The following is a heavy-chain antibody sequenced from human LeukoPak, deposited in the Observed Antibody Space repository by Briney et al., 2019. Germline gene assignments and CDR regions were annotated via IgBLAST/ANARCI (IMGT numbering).Heavy chain of an antibody. D-gene: IGHD3-22*01. V-gene: IGHV4-59*01. CDR3: ARVSNYYDSSGYYRNDAFDI. CDR1: GGSFSGYY. J-gene: IGHJ3*02. CDR2: IYYSGST. Sequence: SETLSLTCAVYGGSFSGYYWSWIRQPPGKGLEWIGYIYYSGSTNYNPSLKSRVTISVDTSKNQFSLKLSSVTAADTAVYYCARVSNYYDSSGYYRNDAFDIWGQGTMVTVSS.